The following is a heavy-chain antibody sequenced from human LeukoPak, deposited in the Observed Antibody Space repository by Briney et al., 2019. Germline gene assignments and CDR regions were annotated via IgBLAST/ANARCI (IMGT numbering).Heavy chain of an antibody. V-gene: IGHV3-21*04. J-gene: IGHJ1*01. CDR2: IGTSGDYI. CDR1: GFIFSTYN. CDR3: AKDYGSETTVVTPIRH. D-gene: IGHD4-23*01. Sequence: GGSLRLSCTASGFIFSTYNMNWVRQAPGKGLEWVSSIGTSGDYIYYADSVQGRFTISRDDAKNSLYLQLNSLRAEDTAVYYCAKDYGSETTVVTPIRHWGQGTLVTVSS.